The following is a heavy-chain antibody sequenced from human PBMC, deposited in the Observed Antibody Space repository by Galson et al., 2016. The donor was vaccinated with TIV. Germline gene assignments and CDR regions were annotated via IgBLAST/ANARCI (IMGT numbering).Heavy chain of an antibody. CDR3: ARIIVSYGMDV. V-gene: IGHV3-48*03. CDR2: ITSGWGPT. J-gene: IGHJ6*02. Sequence: SLRLSCAASGFIFSNYEMNWVRQAPGKGLEWISYITSGWGPTYYAESVKGRLSISRDNTKNSLYLQMNSLRPEDTAVYYCARIIVSYGMDVWGQGTTVTVSS. CDR1: GFIFSNYE. D-gene: IGHD2/OR15-2a*01.